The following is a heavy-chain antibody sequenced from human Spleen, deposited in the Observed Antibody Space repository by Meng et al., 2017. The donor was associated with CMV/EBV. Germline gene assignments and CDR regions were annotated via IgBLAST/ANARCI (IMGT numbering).Heavy chain of an antibody. CDR1: GGSISSYY. V-gene: IGHV4-4*07. Sequence: QVQLQGSGPGLVNPSETLSLTCTVSGGSISSYYWSWIRQPAGKGLEWIGRIYASGSTNYNPSLKSRVTMSVDTSKNQFSLKLSSVTAADTAVYYCARATEYQLLRTTRRNWFDPWGQGTLVTVSS. J-gene: IGHJ5*02. D-gene: IGHD2-2*01. CDR2: IYASGST. CDR3: ARATEYQLLRTTRRNWFDP.